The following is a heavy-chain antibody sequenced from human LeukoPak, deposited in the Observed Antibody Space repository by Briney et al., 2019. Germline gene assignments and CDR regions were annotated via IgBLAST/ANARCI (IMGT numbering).Heavy chain of an antibody. Sequence: GGSLRLSCAASGFTFSSYAMSWIRQAPGKGLEWVSYISSSGSTLYYADSVKGRITISRDNAKNSLYLQMNSLRAEDTAVYYCARRRYNWNAIDYWGQGTLVTVSS. CDR1: GFTFSSYA. J-gene: IGHJ4*02. V-gene: IGHV3-11*01. D-gene: IGHD1-20*01. CDR2: ISSSGSTL. CDR3: ARRRYNWNAIDY.